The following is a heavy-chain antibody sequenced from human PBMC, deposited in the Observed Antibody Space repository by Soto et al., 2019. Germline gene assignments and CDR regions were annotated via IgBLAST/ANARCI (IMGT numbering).Heavy chain of an antibody. CDR1: GCTFSSYA. CDR2: ISGGGAST. CDR3: AKDRVGTSGYYYDFDY. D-gene: IGHD3-22*01. V-gene: IGHV3-23*01. Sequence: GGSLRLSCAPSGCTFSSYAITWVRQAPGKGLDWVSAISGGGASTYYADSVKGRFTISRDNSKNTLYLQMNSLRAEDTAVYYCAKDRVGTSGYYYDFDYWGQGALVTVSS. J-gene: IGHJ4*02.